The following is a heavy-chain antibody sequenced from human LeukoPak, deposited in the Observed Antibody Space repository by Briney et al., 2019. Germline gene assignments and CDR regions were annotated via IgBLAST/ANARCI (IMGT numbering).Heavy chain of an antibody. CDR3: TTFYHEYSPY. D-gene: IGHD2/OR15-2a*01. Sequence: GGSLRLSCAASGFSFMNAWMIWVRQAPGKGLEWVGRIKSNADGGTPDYAAPARGRFTIPRDDSTNTLYLQMNSLKTEHTAVYYCTTFYHEYSPYWGRGTLVTVSS. V-gene: IGHV3-15*01. J-gene: IGHJ4*02. CDR1: GFSFMNAW. CDR2: IKSNADGGTP.